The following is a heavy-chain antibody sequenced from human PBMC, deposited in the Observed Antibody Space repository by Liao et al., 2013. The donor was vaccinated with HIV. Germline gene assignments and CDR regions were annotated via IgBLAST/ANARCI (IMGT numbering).Heavy chain of an antibody. CDR2: IDHTGTI. Sequence: QVQLQQWGAGLLKPSETLSLTCAVYGDTYSGYYWNWVRHLPGKGLEWIGDIDHTGTIEFNPSLQSRVTISVDTSKNQFTLHLNSTTAADTALYFCARRYSSKFDFWGQGTLVPVSS. V-gene: IGHV4-34*01. J-gene: IGHJ4*02. CDR1: GDTYSGYY. D-gene: IGHD6-13*01. CDR3: ARRYSSKFDF.